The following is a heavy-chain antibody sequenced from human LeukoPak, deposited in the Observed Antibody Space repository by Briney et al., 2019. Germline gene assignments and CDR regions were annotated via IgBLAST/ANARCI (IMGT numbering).Heavy chain of an antibody. CDR3: ARGRLSLRKDIVVVVAATPRSSGNESRYFDY. Sequence: SETLSLTCAVYGGSFSGYYWSWFRQPPGKGLEGIGEINHSGSTNYNPSLKSRVTISVDTSKNQFSLKLSSVTAADTAVYYCARGRLSLRKDIVVVVAATPRSSGNESRYFDYWGQGTLVTVSS. CDR1: GGSFSGYY. V-gene: IGHV4-34*01. D-gene: IGHD2-15*01. J-gene: IGHJ4*02. CDR2: INHSGST.